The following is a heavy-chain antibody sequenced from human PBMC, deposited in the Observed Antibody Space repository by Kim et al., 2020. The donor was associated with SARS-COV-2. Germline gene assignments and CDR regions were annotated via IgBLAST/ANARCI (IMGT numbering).Heavy chain of an antibody. Sequence: SVKVSCKASGGTFSSYAISWVRQAPGQGLEWMGGIIPIFGTANYAQKFQGRVTITADESTSTAYMELSSLRSEDTAVYYCARDRGSAVGATIAYWGQGTLVTVSS. D-gene: IGHD1-26*01. V-gene: IGHV1-69*13. CDR2: IIPIFGTA. CDR1: GGTFSSYA. J-gene: IGHJ4*02. CDR3: ARDRGSAVGATIAY.